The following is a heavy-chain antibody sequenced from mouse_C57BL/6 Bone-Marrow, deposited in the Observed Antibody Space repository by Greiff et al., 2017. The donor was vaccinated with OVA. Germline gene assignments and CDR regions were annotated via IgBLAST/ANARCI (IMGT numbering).Heavy chain of an antibody. CDR3: ATKIYDGYGGYAMDY. J-gene: IGHJ4*01. D-gene: IGHD2-3*01. V-gene: IGHV1-47*01. Sequence: QVQLQQSGAELVKPGASVKMSCKASGYTFTTYPIEWMKQNHGKSLEWIGNFHPYNDDTKYNEKFKGKATLTVEKSSSTVYLELSRLTSDDSAVYYCATKIYDGYGGYAMDYWGQGTSVTVSS. CDR2: FHPYNDDT. CDR1: GYTFTTYP.